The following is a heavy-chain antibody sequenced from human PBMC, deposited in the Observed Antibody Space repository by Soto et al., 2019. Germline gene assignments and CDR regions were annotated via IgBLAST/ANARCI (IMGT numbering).Heavy chain of an antibody. CDR3: ARAGSSGSYYFDY. J-gene: IGHJ4*02. CDR2: IYYSGST. CDR1: GGPISSGGYY. D-gene: IGHD3-10*01. V-gene: IGHV4-31*03. Sequence: PSETLSLTCTVSGGPISSGGYYWSWIRQHPGKGLEWIGYIYYSGSTYYNPSLKSRVTISVDTSKNQFSLKLSSVTAADTAVYYCARAGSSGSYYFDYWGQGTLVTVSS.